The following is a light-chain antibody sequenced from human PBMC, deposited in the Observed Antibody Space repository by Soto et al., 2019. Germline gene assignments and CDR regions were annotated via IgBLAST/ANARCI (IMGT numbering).Light chain of an antibody. J-gene: IGLJ1*01. V-gene: IGLV2-23*02. CDR1: SSDLGSYDL. CDR2: EVT. CDR3: SSYAGSGPFYV. Sequence: QSVLTQPVSVSGSPGQSITISCTGTSSDLGSYDLVSWYQQHPGKAPKLMVYEVTKRPSGVSNRFSGSKSGNTASLTISGLQAEDEADYSCSSYAGSGPFYVFGSGTKVTVL.